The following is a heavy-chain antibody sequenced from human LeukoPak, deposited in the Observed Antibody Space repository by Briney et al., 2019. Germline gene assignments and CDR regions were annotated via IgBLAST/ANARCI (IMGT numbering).Heavy chain of an antibody. Sequence: GGSLRLSCAASGFTFDDYAMHWVRQAPGKGLEWVSLISWDGGSTYYADPVKGRFTISRDNSKNSLYLQMNSLRAEDTALYYCAKDISQRCSGGSCYSDVVFQHWGQGTLVTVSS. CDR3: AKDISQRCSGGSCYSDVVFQH. V-gene: IGHV3-43D*04. J-gene: IGHJ1*01. CDR2: ISWDGGST. D-gene: IGHD2-15*01. CDR1: GFTFDDYA.